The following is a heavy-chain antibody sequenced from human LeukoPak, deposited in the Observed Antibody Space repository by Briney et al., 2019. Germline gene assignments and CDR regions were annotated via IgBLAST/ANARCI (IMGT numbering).Heavy chain of an antibody. V-gene: IGHV3-43*02. CDR1: GFTICPYA. CDR2: IKAGGSGT. Sequence: HPGGSLRLSCAASGFTICPYAMYLVRQGPGRGLEWVSVIKAGGSGTFYADSVRGRFTTSRDNSKNSLYLQMNSLTSEDTALYYRSTWAFYHNLGVWGQGTTVIVSS. D-gene: IGHD2/OR15-2a*01. J-gene: IGHJ6*02. CDR3: STWAFYHNLGV.